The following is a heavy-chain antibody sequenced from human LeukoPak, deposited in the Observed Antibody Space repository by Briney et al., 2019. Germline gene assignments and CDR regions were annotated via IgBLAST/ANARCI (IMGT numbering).Heavy chain of an antibody. J-gene: IGHJ3*02. CDR2: IYYSGST. Sequence: SETLSLTCTVSGGSISSYYWSWIRQPPGKGLEWIGYIYYSGSTNYNPSLKSRVTISVDTSKNQFSLKLSSVTAADTAVYYCAAAYSSGWYHAFDIWGQGTMVTVCS. CDR1: GGSISSYY. CDR3: AAAYSSGWYHAFDI. V-gene: IGHV4-59*01. D-gene: IGHD6-19*01.